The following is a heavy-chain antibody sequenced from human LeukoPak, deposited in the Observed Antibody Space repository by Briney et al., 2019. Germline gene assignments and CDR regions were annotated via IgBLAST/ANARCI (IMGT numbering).Heavy chain of an antibody. D-gene: IGHD3-10*01. CDR2: IYYSGST. V-gene: IGHV4-39*01. CDR1: GGSISSSSYY. J-gene: IGHJ5*02. CDR3: ARHPVAVMVRGVRGFDP. Sequence: PSETLSLTCTVSGGSISSSSYYWGWIRQPPGKGLEWIGSIYYSGSTYHNPSLKSRVTISVDTSKNQFSLKLSSVTAADTAVYYCARHPVAVMVRGVRGFDPWGQGTLVTVSS.